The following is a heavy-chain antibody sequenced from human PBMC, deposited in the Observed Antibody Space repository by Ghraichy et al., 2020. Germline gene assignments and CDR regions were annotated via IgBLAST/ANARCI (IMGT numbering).Heavy chain of an antibody. CDR1: GFSFKRYV. D-gene: IGHD2-21*02. CDR3: AKADCGADCYYYFDN. V-gene: IGHV3-23*01. CDR2: ISDSGLST. J-gene: IGHJ4*02. Sequence: GESLNISCAAIGFSFKRYVMGWVRQAPGKGLEWVSAISDSGLSTYYADSAKGRFTISRDNSGNRLYLEMSSLRADDTAEYFCAKADCGADCYYYFDNWGQGTLVTVSS.